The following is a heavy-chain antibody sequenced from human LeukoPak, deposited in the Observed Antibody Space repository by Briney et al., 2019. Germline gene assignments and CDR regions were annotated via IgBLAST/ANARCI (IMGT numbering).Heavy chain of an antibody. J-gene: IGHJ5*02. CDR1: GGSISSYY. V-gene: IGHV4-4*07. CDR2: IYTSGRS. CDR3: ARELGSNGWFDP. D-gene: IGHD6-13*01. Sequence: SETLSLTCTVSGGSISSYYWSWIRQPAGKGLEWIGRIYTSGRSHYNPSLTSRVTMSVDTSKNQFSLNLSSVTAADTAVYYCARELGSNGWFDPWGQGTLVTVSS.